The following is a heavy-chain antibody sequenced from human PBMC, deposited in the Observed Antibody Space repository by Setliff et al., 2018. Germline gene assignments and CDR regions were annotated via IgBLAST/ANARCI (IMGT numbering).Heavy chain of an antibody. D-gene: IGHD3-22*01. CDR1: GDSMNSGVYY. CDR2: IYSGGTT. J-gene: IGHJ2*01. Sequence: SETLSLTCKVSGDSMNSGVYYWAWIRQPPGKGLEWIGRIYSGGTTYYNSSLKSRVTISVDTSKSQFSLRLNSVTAADTAVYYRAKDNQFERSITMIVVAQRTYWYFDLWGRGTLVTVS. CDR3: AKDNQFERSITMIVVAQRTYWYFDL. V-gene: IGHV4-39*02.